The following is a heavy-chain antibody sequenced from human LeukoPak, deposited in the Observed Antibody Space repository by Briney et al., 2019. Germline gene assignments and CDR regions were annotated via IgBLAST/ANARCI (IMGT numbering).Heavy chain of an antibody. CDR2: SGDSDGST. J-gene: IGHJ6*02. CDR1: GFTFSGSG. D-gene: IGHD6-19*01. CDR3: AREQWRQYYYGMDV. Sequence: PGGSLRLSCAASGFTFSGSGMSWVRQAPGKGLEWISSSGDSDGSTYYADSVKGRFTISRDNSKNTLYLQMNSLRAEDTAVYYCAREQWRQYYYGMDVWGQGTTVTVSS. V-gene: IGHV3-23*01.